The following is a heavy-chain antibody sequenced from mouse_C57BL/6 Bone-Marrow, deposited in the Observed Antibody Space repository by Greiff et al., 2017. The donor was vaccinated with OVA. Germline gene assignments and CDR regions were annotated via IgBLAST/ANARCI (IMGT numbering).Heavy chain of an antibody. V-gene: IGHV1-4*01. D-gene: IGHD2-2*01. CDR2: INPSSGYT. CDR1: GYTFTSYT. J-gene: IGHJ3*01. Sequence: VQLQQSGAELARPGASVKMSCKASGYTFTSYTMHWVKQRPGQGLEWIGYINPSSGYTKYNQKFKDKATLTADKTSSTAYMQLSSLTSEDSAVYYCARKGGYGYDRAWFAYWGQGTLVTVSA. CDR3: ARKGGYGYDRAWFAY.